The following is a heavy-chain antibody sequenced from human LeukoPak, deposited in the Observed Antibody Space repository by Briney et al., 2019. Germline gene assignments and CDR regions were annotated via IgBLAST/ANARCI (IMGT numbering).Heavy chain of an antibody. CDR1: GGTFSSYA. CDR3: ARGSSSTSCQRGDNWFDP. J-gene: IGHJ5*02. V-gene: IGHV1-69*05. CDR2: IIPIFGTA. D-gene: IGHD2-2*01. Sequence: GSSVKVSCKASGGTFSSYAISWVRQAPGQGLEWMGGIIPIFGTANYAQKFQGRVTITTDESTSTAYMELSSLRSEDTAVYYCARGSSSTSCQRGDNWFDPWGQGTLVTVSS.